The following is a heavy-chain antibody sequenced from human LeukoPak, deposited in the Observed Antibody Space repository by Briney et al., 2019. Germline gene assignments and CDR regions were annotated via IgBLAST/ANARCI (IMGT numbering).Heavy chain of an antibody. Sequence: PSETLSLTCAVYGGAFSVYYGSWIRHPPGKGLEWGGEINHSGSTNYNPSLKSRVTISVDTSKNQFSLKLSSVTAADTAMYYCARVEYQLLGRYYYYGLDVWGQGTTVTVSS. V-gene: IGHV4-34*01. CDR2: INHSGST. CDR3: ARVEYQLLGRYYYYGLDV. CDR1: GGAFSVYY. D-gene: IGHD2-2*01. J-gene: IGHJ6*02.